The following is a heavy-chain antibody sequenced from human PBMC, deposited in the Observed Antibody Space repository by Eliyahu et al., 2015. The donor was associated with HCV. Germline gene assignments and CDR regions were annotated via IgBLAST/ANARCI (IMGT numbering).Heavy chain of an antibody. CDR3: ARRTVPSEDFPSVGGVDI. D-gene: IGHD3/OR15-3a*01. CDR1: GGPIXSXXW. V-gene: IGHV4-4*02. J-gene: IGHJ6*02. Sequence: QVQLQESGPGVLKPSGILSLTCXVSGGPIXSXXWWTWVRQAPGKGLEWIGEIYYSGQTDYNPSVRSRVSMSVDRTKNQFSLQLTSVTAADTAVYYCARRTVPSEDFPSVGGVDIWGQGTTVIVSS. CDR2: IYYSGQT.